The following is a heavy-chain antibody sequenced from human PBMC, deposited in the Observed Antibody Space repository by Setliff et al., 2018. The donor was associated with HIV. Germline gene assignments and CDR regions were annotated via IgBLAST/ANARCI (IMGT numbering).Heavy chain of an antibody. V-gene: IGHV4-59*05. CDR2: MSYSGSA. J-gene: IGHJ5*02. CDR3: ATYADRESNRFDP. CDR1: GGSITGHY. D-gene: IGHD3-10*01. Sequence: LSLTCTVSGGSITGHYWSWIRQPPGKGLEWIGSMSYSGSALYSPSLKSRVTISVDTSKNQFSLKLSSVTAADTAVYYCATYADRESNRFDPWGQGILVTVSS.